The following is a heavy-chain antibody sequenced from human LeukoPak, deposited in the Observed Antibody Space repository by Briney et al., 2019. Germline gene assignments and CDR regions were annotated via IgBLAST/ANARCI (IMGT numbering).Heavy chain of an antibody. CDR3: ARGPRALRTTDDAFDI. CDR1: GYSFTSYW. Sequence: GESLKFSCKGSGYSFTSYWIGWVRQMPGKGLEWMGIIYPGDSDTRYSPSFQGQVTISADKSISTAYLQWSSLKASDTAMYYCARGPRALRTTDDAFDIWGQGTMVTVSS. D-gene: IGHD1-1*01. CDR2: IYPGDSDT. J-gene: IGHJ3*02. V-gene: IGHV5-51*01.